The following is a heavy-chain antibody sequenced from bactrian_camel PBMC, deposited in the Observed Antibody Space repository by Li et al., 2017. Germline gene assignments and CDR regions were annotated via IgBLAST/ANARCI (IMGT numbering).Heavy chain of an antibody. D-gene: IGHD1*01. J-gene: IGHJ4*01. V-gene: IGHV3S53*01. Sequence: HVQLVESGGGSVQAGQSLRLSCAVSGYTNSYYCMAWFRQGPGKRREGVATLGNDGSIDYANSVKGRFTISQDKAKHMLYLQMDSLRTEDTAMYYCAAEIYRGTRLARCGDSWLQGSRRGGIDEDYYWGQGTQVTVS. CDR1: GYTNSYYC. CDR3: AAEIYRGTRLARCGDSWLQGSRRGGIDEDYY. CDR2: LGNDGSI.